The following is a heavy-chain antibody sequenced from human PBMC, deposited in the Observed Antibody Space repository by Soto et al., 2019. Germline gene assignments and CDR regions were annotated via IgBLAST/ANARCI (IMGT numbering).Heavy chain of an antibody. CDR2: IIPIFGTA. V-gene: IGHV1-69*13. CDR3: ANGDSSGEPSGY. Sequence: GASVKVSCKTSGGTFSSYTISWVRQAPGQGLEWMGGIIPIFGTANYAQKFQGRVTITADESTSTAYMELSSLRSEDTAVYYCANGDSSGEPSGYWGQGTLVTVSS. D-gene: IGHD3-22*01. CDR1: GGTFSSYT. J-gene: IGHJ4*02.